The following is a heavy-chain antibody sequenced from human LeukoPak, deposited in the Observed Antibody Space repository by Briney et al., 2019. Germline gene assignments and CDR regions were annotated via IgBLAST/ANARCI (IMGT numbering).Heavy chain of an antibody. D-gene: IGHD3-22*01. CDR2: IYSGGST. V-gene: IGHV3-53*01. CDR1: GFTVSSNY. J-gene: IGHJ4*02. Sequence: PGGSLRLSCAASGFTVSSNYMSWVRQAPGKGLEWVSVIYSGGSTYYADSVKGRFTISRDNSKNTLYLQMNSLRAEDTAVYYCASELEYYYDSSGYRFGWGQGTLVTVSS. CDR3: ASELEYYYDSSGYRFG.